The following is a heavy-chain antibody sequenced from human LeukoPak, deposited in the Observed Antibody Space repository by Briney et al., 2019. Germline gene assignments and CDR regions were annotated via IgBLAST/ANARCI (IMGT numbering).Heavy chain of an antibody. V-gene: IGHV4-59*01. Sequence: SETLSLTCTVSGVSISSYYWSWIRQPPGKGLEWIGYIYYSGSTNYNPSLKSRVTISADTSKNQFSLKLSSVTAADTALYYCARVVGQLLQVNWFDPWGQGTLVTVSS. J-gene: IGHJ5*02. CDR1: GVSISSYY. CDR2: IYYSGST. D-gene: IGHD2-2*01. CDR3: ARVVGQLLQVNWFDP.